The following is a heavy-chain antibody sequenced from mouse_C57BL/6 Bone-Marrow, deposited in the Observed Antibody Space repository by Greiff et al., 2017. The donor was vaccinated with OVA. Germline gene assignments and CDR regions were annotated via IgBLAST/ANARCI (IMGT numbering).Heavy chain of an antibody. CDR2: IYPRSGNT. D-gene: IGHD2-1*01. J-gene: IGHJ3*01. CDR1: GYTFTSYG. V-gene: IGHV1-81*01. CDR3: ARGNIYYGNYPFAY. Sequence: QVQLKESGAELARPGASVKLSCKASGYTFTSYGISWVKQRTGQGLEWIGEIYPRSGNTYYNEKFKGKATLTADKSSSTAYMELRSLTSEDSAVYFCARGNIYYGNYPFAYWGQGTLVTVSA.